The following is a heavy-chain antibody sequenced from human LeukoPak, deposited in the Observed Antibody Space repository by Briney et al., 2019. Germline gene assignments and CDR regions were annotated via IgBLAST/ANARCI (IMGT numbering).Heavy chain of an antibody. Sequence: PGGSLRLSCAASGFTFSSYGMHWVRQAPGKGLEWVAVISYDGSNKYYADSVKGQFTISRDNSKNTLYLQMNSLRAEDTAVYYCAKDPMGGGCGGDCYSWGYFDCWGQGTLVTVSS. D-gene: IGHD2-21*02. CDR1: GFTFSSYG. J-gene: IGHJ4*02. CDR3: AKDPMGGGCGGDCYSWGYFDC. V-gene: IGHV3-30*18. CDR2: ISYDGSNK.